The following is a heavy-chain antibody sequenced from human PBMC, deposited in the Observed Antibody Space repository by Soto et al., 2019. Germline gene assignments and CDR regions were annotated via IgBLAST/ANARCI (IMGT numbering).Heavy chain of an antibody. V-gene: IGHV1-69*13. J-gene: IGHJ5*02. D-gene: IGHD6-13*01. CDR1: GGTFSCCG. CDR2: IIPIFRTP. Sequence: SVLVSCKDFGGTFSCCGINWVRQAPGRGLEWVGGIIPIFRTPKYAEQFQGRVTITADESTSTAYMELSSLRSEDTAVYYCARSSRSWYDPRPYNWFDPWG. CDR3: ARSSRSWYDPRPYNWFDP.